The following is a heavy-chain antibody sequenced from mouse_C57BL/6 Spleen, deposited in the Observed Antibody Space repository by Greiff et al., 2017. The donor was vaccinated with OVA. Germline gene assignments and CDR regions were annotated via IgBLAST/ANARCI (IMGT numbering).Heavy chain of an antibody. CDR1: GYTFTSYW. V-gene: IGHV1-55*01. CDR2: IYPGSGST. CDR3: ARGGITTVVADYAMDY. D-gene: IGHD1-1*01. Sequence: QVHVKQPGAELVKPGASVKMSCKASGYTFTSYWITWVKQRPGQGLEWIGDIYPGSGSTNYNEKFKSKATLTVDTSSSTAYMQLSSLTSEDSAVYYCARGGITTVVADYAMDYWGQGTSVTVSS. J-gene: IGHJ4*01.